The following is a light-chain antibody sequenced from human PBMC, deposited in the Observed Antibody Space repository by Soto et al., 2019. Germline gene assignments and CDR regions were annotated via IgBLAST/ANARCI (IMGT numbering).Light chain of an antibody. Sequence: QSVLTQPASVSGSPGQSISISCTGTSSDVGGYNYVSWYQQHPGKAPKLMIYDVSNRPSGVSDRFSGSKSGNTASLTISGLQADDEADYYCSSYATTSTPVVFGGGTKVNVL. J-gene: IGLJ2*01. V-gene: IGLV2-14*03. CDR3: SSYATTSTPVV. CDR2: DVS. CDR1: SSDVGGYNY.